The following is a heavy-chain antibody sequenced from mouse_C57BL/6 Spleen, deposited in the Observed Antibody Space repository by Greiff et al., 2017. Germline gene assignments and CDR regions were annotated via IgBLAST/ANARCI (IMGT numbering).Heavy chain of an antibody. V-gene: IGHV1-26*01. CDR1: GYTFTDYY. CDR2: INPNNGGT. Sequence: EVQLQQSGPGLVKPGASVKISCTASGYTFTDYYMNWVKQSHGKSLAWIGDINPNNGGTSYTQKITGKATLTVDKSSSTAYIELRSLTAEDSAVYYCARETENYFDYWGQGTTLTVSS. CDR3: ARETENYFDY. J-gene: IGHJ2*01.